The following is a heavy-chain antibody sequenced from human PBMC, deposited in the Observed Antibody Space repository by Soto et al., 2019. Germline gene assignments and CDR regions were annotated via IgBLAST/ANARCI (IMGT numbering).Heavy chain of an antibody. V-gene: IGHV3-9*01. CDR3: AKDPIAAAGTGYFDY. CDR1: GFTFDDYA. Sequence: EVQLVESGGGLVQPGRSLRLSCAASGFTFDDYAMHWVRQAPGKGLEWVSGISWNSGSIGYADSVKGRFTISRDNAKNSLYLQMNCLRAEDTALYYCAKDPIAAAGTGYFDYWGQGTLVTVSS. J-gene: IGHJ4*02. D-gene: IGHD6-13*01. CDR2: ISWNSGSI.